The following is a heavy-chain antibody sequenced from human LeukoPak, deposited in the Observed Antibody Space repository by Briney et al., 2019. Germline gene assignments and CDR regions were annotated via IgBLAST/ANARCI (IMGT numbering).Heavy chain of an antibody. J-gene: IGHJ6*03. CDR2: ISGSGGST. D-gene: IGHD4-17*01. V-gene: IGHV3-23*01. CDR3: AKDHLTVTTSRAGQSNEYYYYYYYMDV. CDR1: GFTFSSYG. Sequence: QTGGSLRLSCAASGFTFSSYGMSWVRQAPGKGLEWVSAISGSGGSTYYADSVKGRFTISRDNSKNTLYLQMNSLRAEDTAVYYCAKDHLTVTTSRAGQSNEYYYYYYYMDVWGKGTTVTISS.